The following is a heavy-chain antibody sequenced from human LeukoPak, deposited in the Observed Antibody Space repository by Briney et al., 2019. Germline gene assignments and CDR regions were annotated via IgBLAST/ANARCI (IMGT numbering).Heavy chain of an antibody. D-gene: IGHD1-1*01. Sequence: ASVKVSCKASGYIFTSYVMHWVRQAPGQRLEWMGWINAGNGKTKYSQKFQGRVTMTRNTSISTAYMELSSLRSEDTAVYYCARGGGWNDIDYWGQGTLVTVSS. CDR3: ARGGGWNDIDY. V-gene: IGHV1-3*01. J-gene: IGHJ4*02. CDR1: GYIFTSYV. CDR2: INAGNGKT.